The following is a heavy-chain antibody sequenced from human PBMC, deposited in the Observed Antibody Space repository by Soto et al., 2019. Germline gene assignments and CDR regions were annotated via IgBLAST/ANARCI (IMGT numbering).Heavy chain of an antibody. CDR1: GFTFRSFT. CDR2: ISSNSAYI. J-gene: IGHJ5*02. D-gene: IGHD6-13*01. Sequence: KPGGSLRLSCAASGFTFRSFTMNWVRQAPGKGLEWVSTISSNSAYIYYTDVLRGRFTISRDNAKNSLHLQMNSLRAEDTAVYYCTRDASRDSSARGWFDPWGPGTLVTSPQ. V-gene: IGHV3-21*01. CDR3: TRDASRDSSARGWFDP.